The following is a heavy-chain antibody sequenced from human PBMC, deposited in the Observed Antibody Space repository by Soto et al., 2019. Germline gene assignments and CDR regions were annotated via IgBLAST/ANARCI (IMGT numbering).Heavy chain of an antibody. V-gene: IGHV3-23*01. CDR1: GFTFSSYA. J-gene: IGHJ6*02. CDR2: IGGSGGNT. CDR3: ARFLVIDLGQIDYYYYGMDV. D-gene: IGHD3-3*01. Sequence: GGSLRLSCAASGFTFSSYAMSWVRQAPGKGLEWVSAIGGSGGNTYYADSVKGRFTTSRDNSKNTLYLQMNSLRAEDTAVYYCARFLVIDLGQIDYYYYGMDVWGQGTTVTVSS.